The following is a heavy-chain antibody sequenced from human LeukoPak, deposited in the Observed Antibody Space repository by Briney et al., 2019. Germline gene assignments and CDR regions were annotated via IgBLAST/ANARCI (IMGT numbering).Heavy chain of an antibody. CDR2: IWYDGSNK. J-gene: IGHJ4*02. V-gene: IGHV3-33*01. CDR3: ARDRSYALWELAPAGFDY. CDR1: GFTFSSYG. Sequence: GGSLRLSCAASGFTFSSYGMRWVRQAPGKGLEWVAVIWYDGSNKYYADSVKGRFTISRDNSKNTLYLQMNSLRAEDTAVYYCARDRSYALWELAPAGFDYWGQGTLVTVSS. D-gene: IGHD1-26*01.